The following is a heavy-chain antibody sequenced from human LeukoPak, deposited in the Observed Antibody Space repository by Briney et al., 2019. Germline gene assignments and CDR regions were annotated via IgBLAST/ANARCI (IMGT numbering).Heavy chain of an antibody. CDR1: GGSISSYY. J-gene: IGHJ4*02. D-gene: IGHD5-18*01. CDR2: IYYSGST. V-gene: IGHV4-59*01. CDR3: ARAAGTAMVRR. Sequence: PSETLSLTCTVSGGSISSYYWSWIRQPPGKGLEWIGYIYYSGSTNYNPSLKSRVTISVDTSKNQFSLKLSSVTAADTAVYYCARAAGTAMVRRWGQGTLVTVSS.